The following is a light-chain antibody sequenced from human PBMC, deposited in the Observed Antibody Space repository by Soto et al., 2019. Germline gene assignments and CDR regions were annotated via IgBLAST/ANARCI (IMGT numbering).Light chain of an antibody. V-gene: IGKV3-20*01. J-gene: IGKJ1*01. CDR2: GAS. CDR1: QSLTSSY. CDR3: QQYGSSGT. Sequence: EIVLTQSPGTLPLSPGETAALSCRASQSLTSSYLAWYQQRPGQAPRLLIYGASNRATGIPDRFSGSGSGTDFTLTISRLEPEDFAVYYCQQYGSSGTFGQGTKVDIK.